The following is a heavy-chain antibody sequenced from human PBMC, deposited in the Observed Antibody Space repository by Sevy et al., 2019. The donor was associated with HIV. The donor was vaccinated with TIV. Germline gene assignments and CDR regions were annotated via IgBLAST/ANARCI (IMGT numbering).Heavy chain of an antibody. CDR3: AGSYFDSSGYSPLYYYGMDV. J-gene: IGHJ6*02. Sequence: ASVKVSCKASGGTFSNYAISWVRQAPGQGLEWMGGFIPMFDTANYAQKFQGKVTLTADGSTTTAYMELSSLRSDDTAVYYGAGSYFDSSGYSPLYYYGMDVWGQGTTVTVSS. V-gene: IGHV1-69*13. D-gene: IGHD3-22*01. CDR1: GGTFSNYA. CDR2: FIPMFDTA.